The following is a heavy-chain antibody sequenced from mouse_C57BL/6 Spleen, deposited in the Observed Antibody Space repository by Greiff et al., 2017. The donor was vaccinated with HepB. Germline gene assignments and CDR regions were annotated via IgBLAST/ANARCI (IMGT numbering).Heavy chain of an antibody. V-gene: IGHV1-52*01. CDR2: IDPSDSET. CDR3: ASTGTLAIDY. D-gene: IGHD3-1*01. J-gene: IGHJ2*01. CDR1: GYTFTSYW. Sequence: VQLQQPGAELVRPGSSVKLSCKASGYTFTSYWMHWVKQRPIQGLEWIGNIDPSDSETHYNQKFKDKATLTVDKSSSTAYMQLSSLTSEDSAVYYGASTGTLAIDYWGQVTTLTVSS.